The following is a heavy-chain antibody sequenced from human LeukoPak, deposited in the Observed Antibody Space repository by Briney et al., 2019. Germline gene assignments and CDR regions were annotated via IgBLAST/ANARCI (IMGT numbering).Heavy chain of an antibody. CDR2: IRYDGSNK. D-gene: IGHD1-26*01. V-gene: IGHV3-30*02. Sequence: TGGSLRLSCAASGFTFSSYAMSWVRQAPGKGLEWVAFIRYDGSNKYYADSVKGRFTISRDNSKNTLYLQMNSLRAEDTAVYYCAKDNYSGSYYPNWFDPWGQGTLVTVSS. CDR1: GFTFSSYA. CDR3: AKDNYSGSYYPNWFDP. J-gene: IGHJ5*02.